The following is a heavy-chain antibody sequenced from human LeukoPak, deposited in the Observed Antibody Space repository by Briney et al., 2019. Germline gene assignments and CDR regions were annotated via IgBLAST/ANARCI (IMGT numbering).Heavy chain of an antibody. J-gene: IGHJ4*02. Sequence: GGSLRLSRAASGFTLSSYAMSWVRQGPGKGLDWDSFISVIFNTYHADSGQARFTISSDSSRKTPYLPLNSLMAGDQAVHYCAKAPVTTCSGAYCNPFDYWSQGTLVTVSS. CDR3: AKAPVTTCSGAYCNPFDY. V-gene: IGHV3-23*01. CDR2: ISVIFNT. D-gene: IGHD2-15*01. CDR1: GFTLSSYA.